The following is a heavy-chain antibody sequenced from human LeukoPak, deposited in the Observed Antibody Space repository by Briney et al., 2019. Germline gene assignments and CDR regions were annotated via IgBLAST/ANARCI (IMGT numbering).Heavy chain of an antibody. Sequence: GGSLRLSCAASGFTFSSYAMSWVRQAPRKGLEWVSAISGSGGSTYYADSVKGRFTISRDNSKNTLYLQMNSLRAEDTAVYYCAKDRPSYDSSGYYLAYYYGMDVWGQGTTVTVSS. D-gene: IGHD3-22*01. CDR3: AKDRPSYDSSGYYLAYYYGMDV. V-gene: IGHV3-23*01. CDR2: ISGSGGST. CDR1: GFTFSSYA. J-gene: IGHJ6*02.